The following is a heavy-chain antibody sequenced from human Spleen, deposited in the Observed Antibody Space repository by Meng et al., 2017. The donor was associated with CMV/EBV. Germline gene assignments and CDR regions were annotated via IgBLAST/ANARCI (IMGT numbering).Heavy chain of an antibody. CDR1: DSISSGHYY. V-gene: IGHV4-30-4*08. D-gene: IGHD1-14*01. J-gene: IGHJ5*02. CDR3: AREGNQPITTSNWFDP. CDR2: ISYSGST. Sequence: DSISSGHYYWTWSRQPPGKGLGWIGYISYSGSTYINLSLRSRVSIAADTSTNQFSLKWSSVTAADTAVYYCAREGNQPITTSNWFDPWGQGTLVTVSS.